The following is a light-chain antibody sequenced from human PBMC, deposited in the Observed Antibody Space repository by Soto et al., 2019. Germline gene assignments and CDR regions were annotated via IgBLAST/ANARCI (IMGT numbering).Light chain of an antibody. CDR3: QQSYSTPT. V-gene: IGKV1-39*01. CDR1: QSVSIY. Sequence: DIQMTQSPSSLSASVGDRVTITCRTSQSVSIYVNWYQQKPGKAPILLIYASSSLQSGVPSRFSGSGSGTDFTLTISSLEPEDFATYYCQQSYSTPTFG. J-gene: IGKJ2*01. CDR2: ASS.